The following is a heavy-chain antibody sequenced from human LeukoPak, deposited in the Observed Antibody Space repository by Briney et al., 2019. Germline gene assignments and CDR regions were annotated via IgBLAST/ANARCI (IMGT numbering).Heavy chain of an antibody. CDR1: GFTFSSYS. CDR2: ISSSSSYI. J-gene: IGHJ4*02. CDR3: ATSSSWYSGDY. V-gene: IGHV3-21*01. D-gene: IGHD6-13*01. Sequence: GGSLRLSCAASGFTFSSYSMNWVRQAPGKGLEWVSSISSSSSYIYYADSVKGRFTISRDNAKNSLYLQMNGLRAEDTAVYYCATSSSWYSGDYWGQGTLVTVSS.